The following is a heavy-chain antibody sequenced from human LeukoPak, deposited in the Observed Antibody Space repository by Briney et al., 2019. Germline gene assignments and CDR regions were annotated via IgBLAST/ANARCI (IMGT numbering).Heavy chain of an antibody. V-gene: IGHV1-18*01. CDR2: ISAYNGDT. CDR3: GRDYLPRLVRGGVGPKKDTNMDV. D-gene: IGHD3-10*01. J-gene: IGHJ6*03. CDR1: GYTFTNYG. Sequence: GASVKVSCKASGYTFTNYGITWVRQAPGQGLEWVGWISAYNGDTNYAQNLQGRVTMTTDTSTSTAYMELTSLRSDDTAVYYCGRDYLPRLVRGGVGPKKDTNMDVWGEGTTVTVSS.